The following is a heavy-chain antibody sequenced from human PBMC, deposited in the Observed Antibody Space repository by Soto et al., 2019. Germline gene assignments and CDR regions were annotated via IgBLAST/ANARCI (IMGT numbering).Heavy chain of an antibody. CDR3: ARDQSGYVEDAWSDY. CDR1: GFTFSSYS. V-gene: IGHV3-21*01. CDR2: ISSSSSYI. J-gene: IGHJ4*02. Sequence: GGSLRLSCAASGFTFSSYSMNWVRQAPGKGLEWVSSISSSSSYIYYADSVKGRFTISRDNAKNSRYLQMNSLRAEETAVYYWARDQSGYVEDAWSDYWGQGTLVTVSS. D-gene: IGHD5-12*01.